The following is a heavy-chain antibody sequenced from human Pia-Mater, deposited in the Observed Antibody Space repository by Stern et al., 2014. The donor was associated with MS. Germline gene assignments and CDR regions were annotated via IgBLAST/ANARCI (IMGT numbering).Heavy chain of an antibody. CDR3: AKAPSAAGRNWFDS. CDR1: GFPFSNYG. CDR2: ISYDGSHK. J-gene: IGHJ5*01. V-gene: IGHV3-30*18. D-gene: IGHD1-14*01. Sequence: VQLVESGGGVVKPGRSLRLSCAASGFPFSNYGMHWVRQAPGKGLEWVRVISYDGSHKYSADSVKGRFTISRDNSKNTLYLQMNSLRTEDTAVYCCAKAPSAAGRNWFDSWGQGTLVTVSS.